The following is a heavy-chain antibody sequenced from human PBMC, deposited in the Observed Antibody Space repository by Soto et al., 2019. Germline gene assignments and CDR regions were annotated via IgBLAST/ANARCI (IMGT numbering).Heavy chain of an antibody. V-gene: IGHV3-30*18. D-gene: IGHD5-18*01. CDR1: GFMFNDYG. CDR3: VKGDMDTAVVNSPDSCDF. J-gene: IGHJ3*01. Sequence: AGGSLRLSCEASGFMFNDYGMHWVRQAPGKGLDWVAVISYDGDNKYYAQSVKGRFTISRDNSKNTLFLHMDSLRHEDTAVYHCVKGDMDTAVVNSPDSCDFWGQGTMFTVSS. CDR2: ISYDGDNK.